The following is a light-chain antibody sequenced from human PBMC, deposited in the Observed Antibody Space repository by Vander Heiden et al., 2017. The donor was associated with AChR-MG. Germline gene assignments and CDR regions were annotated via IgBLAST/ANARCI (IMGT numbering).Light chain of an antibody. CDR2: DVS. J-gene: IGLJ3*02. CDR3: FSYRSSNSWV. V-gene: IGLV2-14*03. CDR1: SSDVGGYNY. Sequence: QSALTQPASVSGSPGQSITISCTGTSSDVGGYNYVSWYQQQPGKAPKFMIFDVSNRPSGVSNRFSGSKSGNTASLTISGLQAEDEADYYCFSYRSSNSWVFGGGTKLTVL.